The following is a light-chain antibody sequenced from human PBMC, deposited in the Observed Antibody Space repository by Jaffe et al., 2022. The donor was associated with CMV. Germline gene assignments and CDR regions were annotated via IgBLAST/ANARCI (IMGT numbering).Light chain of an antibody. CDR1: QSVNSN. CDR3: QQYNTWPPRT. CDR2: GAS. J-gene: IGKJ1*01. Sequence: EVVMTQSPATLSVSPGERATLSCRASQSVNSNLAWYQHKPGQAPRLLIYGASARATGIPARFSGSGSGTEFTLTISSLQSEDFAVYYCQQYNTWPPRTFGQGTKVEIK. V-gene: IGKV3-15*01.